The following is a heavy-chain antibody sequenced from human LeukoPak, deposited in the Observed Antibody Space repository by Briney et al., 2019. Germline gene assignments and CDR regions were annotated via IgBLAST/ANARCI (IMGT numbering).Heavy chain of an antibody. V-gene: IGHV3-11*01. CDR3: ARRGSGRHFDF. CDR1: GFTFSDYY. J-gene: IGHJ4*02. D-gene: IGHD2-15*01. CDR2: ISGGSSTI. Sequence: PGGSLRLSCAASGFTFSDYYMSWIRQAPGKGPEWVSYISGGSSTIYYADSLKGRFTVSRDNAKNSLYLLVNSLRAEDTAVYYCARRGSGRHFDFWGQGTLVTVSS.